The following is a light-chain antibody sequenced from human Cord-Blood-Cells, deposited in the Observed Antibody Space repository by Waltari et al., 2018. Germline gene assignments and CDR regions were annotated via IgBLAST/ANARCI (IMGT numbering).Light chain of an antibody. Sequence: SYELPQPPSVSVSPGQTARFTCPGDVLPTTNPYWYQQKPGQAPVLVIYKDSERPSGIPERFSGSSSGTTVTLTISGVQAEDEADYYCQSADSSGTYPVFGGGTKLTVL. CDR2: KDS. CDR1: VLPTTN. V-gene: IGLV3-25*02. CDR3: QSADSSGTYPV. J-gene: IGLJ3*02.